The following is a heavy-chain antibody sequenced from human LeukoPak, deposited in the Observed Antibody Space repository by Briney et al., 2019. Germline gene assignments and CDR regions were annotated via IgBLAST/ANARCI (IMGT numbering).Heavy chain of an antibody. CDR1: GFTFSSYG. CDR3: AREQEGYCSGGSCYSAAFDI. CDR2: ISGSGGST. J-gene: IGHJ3*02. V-gene: IGHV3-23*01. D-gene: IGHD2-15*01. Sequence: GGSLRLSCAASGFTFSSYGMSWVRQAPGKGLEWVSAISGSGGSTYYADSVKGRFTISRDNAKNSLYLQMNSLRAEDTAVYYCAREQEGYCSGGSCYSAAFDIWGQGTMVTVSS.